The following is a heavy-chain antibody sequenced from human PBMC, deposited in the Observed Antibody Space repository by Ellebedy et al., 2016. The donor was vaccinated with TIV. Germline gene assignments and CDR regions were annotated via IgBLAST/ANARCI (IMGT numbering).Heavy chain of an antibody. CDR2: INPNSGGT. J-gene: IGHJ4*02. CDR1: GYTFTSYG. CDR3: AKGDGYNNFDY. D-gene: IGHD5-24*01. Sequence: ASVKVSCKASGYTFTSYGISWVRQAPGQGLEWMGWINPNSGGTNYAQKFQGRVTMTRDTSISTAYMELSRLRSDDTAVYYCAKGDGYNNFDYWGQGTLVTVSS. V-gene: IGHV1-2*02.